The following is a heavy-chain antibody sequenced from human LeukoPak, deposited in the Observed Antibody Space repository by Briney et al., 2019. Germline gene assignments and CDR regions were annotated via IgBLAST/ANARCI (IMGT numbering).Heavy chain of an antibody. Sequence: QPGGSLRLSCAASGFTFSSYGMRWVRQAPGRGLELVSAISGSGGSTYYADSVKGRFTISRDNSKNTLYLQMNSLRAEDTAVYYCAKGVYGDYGPGYWGQGTLVTVSS. CDR1: GFTFSSYG. D-gene: IGHD4-17*01. V-gene: IGHV3-23*01. J-gene: IGHJ4*02. CDR3: AKGVYGDYGPGY. CDR2: ISGSGGST.